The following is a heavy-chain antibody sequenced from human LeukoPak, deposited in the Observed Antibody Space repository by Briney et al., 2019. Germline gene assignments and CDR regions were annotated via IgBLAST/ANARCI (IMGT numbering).Heavy chain of an antibody. CDR1: GGSIRGYY. V-gene: IGHV4-59*08. CDR2: VYDSGST. CDR3: VRHEGIGDSGNYYFHS. J-gene: IGHJ4*02. Sequence: SETLSLICTVSGGSIRGYYCICVRQTPGKGLECIGYVYDSGSTNYTPSLKSRVTMYMATSKNQFSLHLRSVTAAGTAVYYCVRHEGIGDSGNYYFHSWGQGALVTVSS. D-gene: IGHD5-12*01.